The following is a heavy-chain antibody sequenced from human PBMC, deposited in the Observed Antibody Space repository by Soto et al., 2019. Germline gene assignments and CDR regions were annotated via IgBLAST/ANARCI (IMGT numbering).Heavy chain of an antibody. CDR2: ISGSGGST. CDR1: GFTFSSYA. D-gene: IGHD3-9*01. Sequence: GGSLRLSCAASGFTFSSYAMSWVRQAPGKGLEWVSAISGSGGSTYYADSVKGRFTISRDNSKNTLYLQMNSLRAEDTAVYYCAKASYDDILTGYTRYFWGQGTLVTVSS. CDR3: AKASYDDILTGYTRYF. J-gene: IGHJ4*02. V-gene: IGHV3-23*01.